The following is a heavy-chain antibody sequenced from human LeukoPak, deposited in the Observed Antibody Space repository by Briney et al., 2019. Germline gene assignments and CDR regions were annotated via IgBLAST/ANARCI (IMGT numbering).Heavy chain of an antibody. V-gene: IGHV7-4-1*02. Sequence: ASVKVSCKTSGYTFSGYAMNWVRQAPGQGLEWMGWINTATGNPTYAQGFTGRFVFSLDTSVSTPYLQITTLESEDTAVYYCARGGHDSGGYYRYYFDYWGQGTLVTVPS. CDR3: ARGGHDSGGYYRYYFDY. CDR1: GYTFSGYA. CDR2: INTATGNP. J-gene: IGHJ4*02. D-gene: IGHD3-22*01.